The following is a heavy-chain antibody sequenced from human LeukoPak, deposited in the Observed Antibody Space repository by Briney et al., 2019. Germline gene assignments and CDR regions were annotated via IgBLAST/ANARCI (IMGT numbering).Heavy chain of an antibody. J-gene: IGHJ3*02. CDR2: IYHSGST. D-gene: IGHD2-21*02. V-gene: IGHV4-30-2*01. CDR3: ARGLVFLSGVVTATNDAFDI. CDR1: GGSISSGGYS. Sequence: TSETLSLTCAVSGGSISSGGYSWSWIRQPPGKGLEWIGYIYHSGSTYYNPSLKSRVTISVDRSKNQFSLKLSSVTAADTAVYYCARGLVFLSGVVTATNDAFDIWGQGTMVTVSS.